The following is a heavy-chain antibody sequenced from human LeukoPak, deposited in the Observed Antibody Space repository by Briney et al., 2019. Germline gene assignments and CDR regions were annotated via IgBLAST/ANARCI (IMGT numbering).Heavy chain of an antibody. D-gene: IGHD3-10*02. Sequence: GGSLRLSCAASGFTFSSYWMHWVRQAPGKGLVWLSRVNSDGNITTYADSVRGRFTISRDNAKNTLYLQMNSLGAEDTAVYYCVRRGLVPAFDIWGQGTMVTVPS. J-gene: IGHJ3*02. CDR3: VRRGLVPAFDI. CDR2: VNSDGNIT. V-gene: IGHV3-74*01. CDR1: GFTFSSYW.